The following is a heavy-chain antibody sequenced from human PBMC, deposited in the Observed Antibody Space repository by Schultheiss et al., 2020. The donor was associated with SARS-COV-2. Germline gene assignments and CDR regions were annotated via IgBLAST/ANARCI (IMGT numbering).Heavy chain of an antibody. J-gene: IGHJ4*02. V-gene: IGHV3-30*03. CDR1: GFTFSSYG. CDR2: ISYDGSNK. CDR3: ARDQVAAAGVVGGFDY. D-gene: IGHD6-13*01. Sequence: GGSLRLSCAASGFTFSSYGMHWVRQAPGKGLEWVAVISYDGSNKYYADSVKGRFTISRDNSKNTLYLQMNSLRAEDTAVYYCARDQVAAAGVVGGFDYWGQGTLVTVSS.